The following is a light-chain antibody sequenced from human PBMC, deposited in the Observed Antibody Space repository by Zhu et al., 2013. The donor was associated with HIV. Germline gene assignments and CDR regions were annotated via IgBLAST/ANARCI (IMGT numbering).Light chain of an antibody. V-gene: IGKV3-20*01. J-gene: IGKJ5*01. Sequence: DIVLTQSPDILSLSPGERATLSCRASQSIDSNFLAWFQQRPGQAPRLLIYGASGRATGIPDRFTGSGSGTDFSLSISRLESEDFAIYYCQQYNHWPPITFGQGTRLELK. CDR1: QSIDSNF. CDR3: QQYNHWPPIT. CDR2: GAS.